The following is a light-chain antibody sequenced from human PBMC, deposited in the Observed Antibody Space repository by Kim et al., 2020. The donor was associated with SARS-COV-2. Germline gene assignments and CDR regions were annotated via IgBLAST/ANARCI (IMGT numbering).Light chain of an antibody. CDR3: QVWDSSSDHWV. CDR1: NIGSKS. CDR2: NDS. J-gene: IGLJ3*02. Sequence: SYELTQPPSVSVAPGKTARITWGGNNIGSKSVHWYQQKPGQAPVLVIYNDSDRPSGIPARFSGSNSGNTATLTISRVEAGDEADYYCQVWDSSSDHWVFGGGTQLTVL. V-gene: IGLV3-21*04.